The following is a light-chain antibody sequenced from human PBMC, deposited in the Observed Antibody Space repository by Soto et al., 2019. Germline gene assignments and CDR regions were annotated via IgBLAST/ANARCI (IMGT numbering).Light chain of an antibody. J-gene: IGKJ4*01. V-gene: IGKV3-11*01. CDR3: QQRSNWPLT. CDR1: QSVSSY. CDR2: DAS. Sequence: EVGLTQSPATLSLSPGERATLSCRASQSVSSYLAWYQQKPGQAPRLLIYDASNRATGIPARFSGSGSGTDFTLTISNLEPEDFAVYYCQQRSNWPLTFGGGTKVDIK.